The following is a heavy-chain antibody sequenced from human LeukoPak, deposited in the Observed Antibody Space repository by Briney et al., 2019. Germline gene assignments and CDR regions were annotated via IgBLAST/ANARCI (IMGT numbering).Heavy chain of an antibody. J-gene: IGHJ4*02. V-gene: IGHV1-2*02. D-gene: IGHD2-2*01. CDR3: ARDFCSSTSCYGLEGY. CDR1: GYTFTGYD. Sequence: ASVKVSCKASGYTFTGYDINWVRQAPGQGLEWMGWINPNSGGTNYAQKFQGRVTMTRDTSISTAYMELSRLRSDDTAVYYCARDFCSSTSCYGLEGYWGQGTLVTVSS. CDR2: INPNSGGT.